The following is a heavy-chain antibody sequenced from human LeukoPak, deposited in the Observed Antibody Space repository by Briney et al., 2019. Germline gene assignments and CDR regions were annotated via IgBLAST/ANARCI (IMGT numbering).Heavy chain of an antibody. J-gene: IGHJ6*02. V-gene: IGHV1-46*01. D-gene: IGHD3-10*01. CDR2: INPSGGST. CDR3: ARGTSAYIPITMVRGGPLYYYGMDV. Sequence: GSSVTVSCKASGGTFSSYAISWVRQAPGQGLEWMGIINPSGGSTSYAQKFQGRVTMTRDTSTSTVYMELSSLRSEDTAVYYCARGTSAYIPITMVRGGPLYYYGMDVWGQGTTVTVSS. CDR1: GGTFSSYA.